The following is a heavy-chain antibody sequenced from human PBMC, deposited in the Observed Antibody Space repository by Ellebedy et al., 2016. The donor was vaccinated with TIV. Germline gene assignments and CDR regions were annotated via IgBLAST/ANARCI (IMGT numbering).Heavy chain of an antibody. CDR2: INSGSGGT. CDR3: ARGEYNLDY. J-gene: IGHJ4*02. D-gene: IGHD6-6*01. CDR1: GHTLPNFY. V-gene: IGHV1-2*02. Sequence: ASVKVSCXTSGHTLPNFYMHWVRQAPGQGLEWMGWINSGSGGTKYAHKFQGRLTLTSDASINTAYMDLTRLTSDDTAVYYCARGEYNLDYWGQGTLVTVSS.